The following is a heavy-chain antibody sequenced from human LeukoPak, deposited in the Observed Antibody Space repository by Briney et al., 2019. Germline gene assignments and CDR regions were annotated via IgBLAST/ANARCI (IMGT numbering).Heavy chain of an antibody. Sequence: GASVKVSCKASGYTFTSYGISWVRQAPGQGLEWMGWISPYNGNTNYVPKLQGRVTMTTDTATSTAYMELTSLTSDDTAVYYCARDRQCGYWGQGTLVTVSS. V-gene: IGHV1-18*01. CDR3: ARDRQCGY. CDR2: ISPYNGNT. D-gene: IGHD2-21*01. CDR1: GYTFTSYG. J-gene: IGHJ4*02.